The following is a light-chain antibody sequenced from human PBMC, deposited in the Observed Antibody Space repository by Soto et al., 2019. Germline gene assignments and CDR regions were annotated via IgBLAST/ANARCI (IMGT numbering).Light chain of an antibody. V-gene: IGKV3-11*01. J-gene: IGKJ5*01. CDR3: QQRSNWPLFT. CDR2: DAS. Sequence: PGEGAGRSCRASQSVTNFLAWYQQKPGQAPRLLIFDASNRATGIPPRFSGSGSGTDFTLTISSLEPEDFAVYYCQQRSNWPLFTFGQGTRLEI. CDR1: QSVTNF.